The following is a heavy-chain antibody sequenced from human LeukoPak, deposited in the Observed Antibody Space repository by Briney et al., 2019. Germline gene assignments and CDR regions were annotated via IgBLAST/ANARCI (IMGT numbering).Heavy chain of an antibody. CDR3: ARVIGEGYDYDYYYGMDV. J-gene: IGHJ6*02. V-gene: IGHV1-69*13. CDR2: IIPIFGTA. D-gene: IGHD5-12*01. Sequence: ASVKVSCKASGGTFSSYAISRVRQAPGQGLEWMGGIIPIFGTANYAQKFQGRVTITADESTSTAYMELSSLRSEDTAVYYCARVIGEGYDYDYYYGMDVWGQGTTVTVSS. CDR1: GGTFSSYA.